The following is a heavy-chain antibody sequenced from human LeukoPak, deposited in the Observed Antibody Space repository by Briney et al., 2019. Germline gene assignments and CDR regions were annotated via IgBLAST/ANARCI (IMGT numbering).Heavy chain of an antibody. Sequence: ASVKVSCKATGYTFTSYGISWVRQAPGQGLEWMGWSSPYNGNTNYAQKLQGRVTMTRDMSTSTVYVELSSLRSEDTAMYYCARALPHRRLMDTTMEQHWFDPWGQGTLVTVSS. D-gene: IGHD5-18*01. CDR1: GYTFTSYG. CDR3: ARALPHRRLMDTTMEQHWFDP. CDR2: SSPYNGNT. V-gene: IGHV1-18*01. J-gene: IGHJ5*02.